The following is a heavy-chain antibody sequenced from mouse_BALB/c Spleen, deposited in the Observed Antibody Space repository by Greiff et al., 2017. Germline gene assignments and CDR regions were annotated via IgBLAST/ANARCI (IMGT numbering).Heavy chain of an antibody. Sequence: VQLQQSGTVLARPGASVKMSCKASGYSFTSYWMHWVKQRPGQGLEWIGAIYPGNSDTSYNQKFKGKAKLTAVTSASTAYMELSSLTNEDSAVYYCTRVGLLRWYFDVWGAGTTVTVSS. V-gene: IGHV1-5*01. D-gene: IGHD2-3*01. CDR1: GYSFTSYW. CDR2: IYPGNSDT. CDR3: TRVGLLRWYFDV. J-gene: IGHJ1*01.